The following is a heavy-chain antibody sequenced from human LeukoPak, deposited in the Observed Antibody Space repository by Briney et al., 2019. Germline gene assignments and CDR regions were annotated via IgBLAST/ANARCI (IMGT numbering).Heavy chain of an antibody. CDR3: ARDRDGYADY. CDR2: IYTSGST. CDR1: RGSINSASYY. J-gene: IGHJ4*02. D-gene: IGHD5-24*01. Sequence: SETLSLTCTVSRGSINSASYYWSWVRQPAGKGLEWIGRIYTSGSTNYNPSLKSRVTMSVDTSKNQFSLKLSSVTAADTAVYYCARDRDGYADYWGQGTLVTVSS. V-gene: IGHV4-61*02.